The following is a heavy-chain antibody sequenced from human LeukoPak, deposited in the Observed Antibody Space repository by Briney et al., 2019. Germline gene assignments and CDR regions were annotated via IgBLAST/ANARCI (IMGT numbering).Heavy chain of an antibody. D-gene: IGHD2-2*01. V-gene: IGHV3-30*18. J-gene: IGHJ4*02. CDR2: ISYDGSNK. Sequence: GGSLRLSCAASGFTFSSYGMHWVRRAPGKGLEWVAVISYDGSNKYYADSVKGRFTISRDNSKNTLYLQMSSLRAEDTAVYYCAKSQGSATLIPLDYWGQGTLVTVSS. CDR3: AKSQGSATLIPLDY. CDR1: GFTFSSYG.